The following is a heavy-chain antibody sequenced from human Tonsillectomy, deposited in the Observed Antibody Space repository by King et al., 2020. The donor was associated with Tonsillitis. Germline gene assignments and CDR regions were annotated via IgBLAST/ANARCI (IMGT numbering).Heavy chain of an antibody. J-gene: IGHJ6*02. CDR2: FIPNFNTA. Sequence: VQLVESGAEVKKSGSSGKVSCKASGGTFSSYTISWVRQAPGQGLEWMGGFIPNFNTANSEQKFQGRVTITAAESTPTVYMELSSLRSEETAVYYCARDHANHYYYGMDVWGQGTTVTASS. V-gene: IGHV1-69*01. CDR3: ARDHANHYYYGMDV. CDR1: GGTFSSYT. D-gene: IGHD1-14*01.